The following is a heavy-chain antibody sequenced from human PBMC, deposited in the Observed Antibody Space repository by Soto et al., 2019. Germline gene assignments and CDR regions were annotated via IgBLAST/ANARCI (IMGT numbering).Heavy chain of an antibody. CDR3: ARLDYHANFPGALDP. CDR2: IYYSGST. J-gene: IGHJ5*02. D-gene: IGHD2-8*01. CDR1: VASVTSDY. Sequence: SETLSLTCTVSVASVTSDYWSWIRQPPGKGLEWIGYIYYSGSTKYSPSLKSRVTISVDSSKNQISLNLRSLTAADTAVYYCARLDYHANFPGALDPWGQGALVTVSS. V-gene: IGHV4-59*02.